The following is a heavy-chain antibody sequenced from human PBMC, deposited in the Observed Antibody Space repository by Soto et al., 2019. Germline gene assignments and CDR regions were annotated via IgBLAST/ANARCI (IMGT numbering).Heavy chain of an antibody. D-gene: IGHD6-13*01. CDR2: IYWDDDK. V-gene: IGHV2-5*02. Sequence: GSGPTLVNPTQTLTLTCTFSGFSLSTSGVGVGWIRQPPGKALEWLALIYWDDDKRYSPSLKSRLTITKDTSKNQVVLTMTNMDPVDTATYYCARSSSWTENYYYYYYMDVWGKGTTVTVSS. CDR3: ARSSSWTENYYYYYYMDV. CDR1: GFSLSTSGVG. J-gene: IGHJ6*03.